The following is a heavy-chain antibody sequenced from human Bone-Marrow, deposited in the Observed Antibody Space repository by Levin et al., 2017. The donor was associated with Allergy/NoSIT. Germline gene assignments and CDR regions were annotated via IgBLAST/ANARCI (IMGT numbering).Heavy chain of an antibody. J-gene: IGHJ6*02. CDR3: ARDIGYEATFYGLDV. V-gene: IGHV3-33*01. Sequence: LSFSSSFFSFTIYGFLLFCLAPCPFLSFFSVLLSLCRRPSYGESVKGRFTISRDSSKNTLFLQMNNLTVEDTAVYFCARDIGYEATFYGLDVWGQGTTVTVSS. CDR1: FFSFTIYG. CDR2: LLSLCRRP. D-gene: IGHD5-12*01.